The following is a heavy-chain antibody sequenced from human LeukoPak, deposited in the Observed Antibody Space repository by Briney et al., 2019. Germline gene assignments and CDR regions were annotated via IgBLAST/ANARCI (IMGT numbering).Heavy chain of an antibody. CDR3: ARMGEDDSSGYYAFDI. D-gene: IGHD3-22*01. J-gene: IGHJ3*02. CDR2: INSDGSSK. CDR1: GFTFDDYA. V-gene: IGHV3-74*01. Sequence: GGSLRLSCAASGFTFDDYAMHWVRQAPGKGLVWVSRINSDGSSKSYADSVKGRFTISRDNAKNTLYLQMNSLRAEDTAVYYCARMGEDDSSGYYAFDIWGQGTMVTVSS.